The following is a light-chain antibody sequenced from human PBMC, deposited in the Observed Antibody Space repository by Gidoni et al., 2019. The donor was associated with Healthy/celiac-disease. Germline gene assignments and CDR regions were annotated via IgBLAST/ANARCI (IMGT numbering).Light chain of an antibody. V-gene: IGKV3-15*01. Sequence: EIVMTQSPATLSVSPGERATLSCRASQSVSSNLAWYQQKPGQAPRLLIYGASTRPTGIPARFSGSGSGTEVTLTISSLQSEDFAVYYCQQNNNWPPWTFGQGTKVEIK. CDR2: GAS. J-gene: IGKJ1*01. CDR1: QSVSSN. CDR3: QQNNNWPPWT.